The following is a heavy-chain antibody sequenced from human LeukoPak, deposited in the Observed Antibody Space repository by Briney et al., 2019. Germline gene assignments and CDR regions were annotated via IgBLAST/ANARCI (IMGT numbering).Heavy chain of an antibody. D-gene: IGHD4/OR15-4a*01. CDR3: ATMGPLDY. CDR2: ISDDGYGT. J-gene: IGHJ4*02. CDR1: GFNCDDNV. Sequence: GGSLRLSGAASGFNCDDNVMHWVRQAPGKGLEWVSLISDDGYGTYYADSVKGRFTISRDNSKNSLYLQMNSLRSEDTALYYCATMGPLDYWGQGTLVTVSS. V-gene: IGHV3-43*02.